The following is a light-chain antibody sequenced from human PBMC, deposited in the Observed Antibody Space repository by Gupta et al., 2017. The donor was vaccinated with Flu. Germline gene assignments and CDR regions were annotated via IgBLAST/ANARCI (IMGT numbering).Light chain of an antibody. CDR2: EAS. V-gene: IGKV1-5*03. J-gene: IGKJ1*01. Sequence: DIPMSQSRSTLSALVGDRVTITCRASQTIRSWLAWYQQKPGKAPKLLIYEASILESGVPSRFSGSGSGTEFILTISSLQPDDFATYYCQQCNTYPCTFGHGTKVEIK. CDR1: QTIRSW. CDR3: QQCNTYPCT.